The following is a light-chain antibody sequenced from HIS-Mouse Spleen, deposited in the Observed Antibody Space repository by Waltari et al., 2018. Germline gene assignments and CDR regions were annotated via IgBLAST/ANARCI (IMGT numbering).Light chain of an antibody. Sequence: EIVLTQSPGTLXLSXGERATLSXRASXSVSSSYLXWHXXKPGQAPRLLLYGAPRTATXIPXXXSGSGSGXXXXXTISRLEPEDFAVXXXXXYGSSPXXXXQGTKLEIK. CDR1: XSVSSSY. CDR2: GAP. V-gene: IGKV3-20*01. CDR3: XXYGSSPXX. J-gene: IGKJ2*01.